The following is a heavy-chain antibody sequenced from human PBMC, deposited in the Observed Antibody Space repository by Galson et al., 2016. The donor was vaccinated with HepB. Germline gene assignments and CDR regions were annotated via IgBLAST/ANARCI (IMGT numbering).Heavy chain of an antibody. V-gene: IGHV3-33*01. CDR3: AREKEGCRGGSCYSDFDY. D-gene: IGHD2-15*01. CDR1: GFTFSRSG. Sequence: SLRLSCAASGFTFSRSGLHWVRQAPGKGLEWVAVLWYDGRDKYYADSVKGRFTIPRDNSKNTLFLQMNSLRADDTAVYFCAREKEGCRGGSCYSDFDYWGQGTLVTVSS. CDR2: LWYDGRDK. J-gene: IGHJ4*02.